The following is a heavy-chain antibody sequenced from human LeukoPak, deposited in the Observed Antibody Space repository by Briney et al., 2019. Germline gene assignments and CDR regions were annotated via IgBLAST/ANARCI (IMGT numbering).Heavy chain of an antibody. V-gene: IGHV3-23*01. CDR2: IGISGGST. CDR1: EFTFSSYA. CDR3: AKTGNFDS. D-gene: IGHD7-27*01. Sequence: GGSLRLSCAASEFTFSSYAMSWVRQAPGKGLEWVSTIGISGGSTYYADSVKGRFTISRDNSKNTLCLQMNSLTAEDTAVYYCAKTGNFDSWGQGTLVTVSS. J-gene: IGHJ4*02.